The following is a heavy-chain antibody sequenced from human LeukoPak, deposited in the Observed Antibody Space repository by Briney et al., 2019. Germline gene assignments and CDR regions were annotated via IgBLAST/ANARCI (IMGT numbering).Heavy chain of an antibody. V-gene: IGHV1-18*01. CDR2: ISAYNGNT. CDR1: GYTFSNYG. J-gene: IGHJ3*02. Sequence: ASVKVSCKASGYTFSNYGITWVRQAPGQGLEWVGWISAYNGNTNYAQKVQGRVIMTTDTSTSTVYLELRSLRSDDTAVYFCARGHSISWFSSNDPFYIWGQGTMVTVSS. D-gene: IGHD6-13*01. CDR3: ARGHSISWFSSNDPFYI.